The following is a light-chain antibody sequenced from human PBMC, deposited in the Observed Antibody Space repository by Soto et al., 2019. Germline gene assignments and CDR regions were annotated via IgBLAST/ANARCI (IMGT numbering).Light chain of an antibody. CDR2: SSN. CDR1: SSNIGSQT. V-gene: IGLV1-44*01. Sequence: QSVLTQPPSASGTPGQRVTISCSGSSSNIGSQTVNWYQQLPGTAPKLLIHSSNQRPSGVPDRFSGSKSGTSASLAIGGLQSDDEADYYCSAWDDTLNGWVFGGGTKLTVL. CDR3: SAWDDTLNGWV. J-gene: IGLJ3*02.